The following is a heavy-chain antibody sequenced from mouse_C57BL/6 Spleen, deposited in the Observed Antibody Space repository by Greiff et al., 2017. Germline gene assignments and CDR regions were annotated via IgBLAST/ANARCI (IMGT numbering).Heavy chain of an antibody. V-gene: IGHV1-80*01. Sequence: QVQLKQSGAELVKPGASVKISCKASGYAFSSYWMNWVKQRPGRGLEWIGQIYPGDGDTNYNGKFKGKATLTAAKSSSTASMQLSSLTSEDSAVYFCAILYYGRSPYAMDYGGQGTSVTVSS. J-gene: IGHJ4*01. CDR2: IYPGDGDT. CDR1: GYAFSSYW. CDR3: AILYYGRSPYAMDY. D-gene: IGHD1-1*01.